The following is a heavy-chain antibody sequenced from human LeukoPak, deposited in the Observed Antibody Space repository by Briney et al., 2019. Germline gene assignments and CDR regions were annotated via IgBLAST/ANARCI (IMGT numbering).Heavy chain of an antibody. V-gene: IGHV4-59*01. CDR1: GGYISSYY. CDR2: IYYSGST. D-gene: IGHD6-13*01. CDR3: AREAAAGYFDY. Sequence: SETLSLTCTVSGGYISSYYWSWIRQPPGKGLEWIGYIYYSGSTNYNPSLKSRVTISVDTSKNQFSLKLSSVTAADTAVYYCAREAAAGYFDYWGQGTLVTVSS. J-gene: IGHJ4*02.